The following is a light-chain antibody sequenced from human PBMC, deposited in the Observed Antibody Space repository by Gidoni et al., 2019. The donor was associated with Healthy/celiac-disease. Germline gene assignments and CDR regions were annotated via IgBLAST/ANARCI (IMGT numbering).Light chain of an antibody. Sequence: QSVLTQPPSVSGAPGQRVTISCTGSSSNIGAGYDVHWYQQLPGTAPKLLIYGNSHRPAGVPDRFSGSKSGTSASLAITGLQADDEADYYCQSYDSSLSGSVVFGGGTKLTVL. CDR2: GNS. V-gene: IGLV1-40*01. CDR3: QSYDSSLSGSVV. CDR1: SSNIGAGYD. J-gene: IGLJ2*01.